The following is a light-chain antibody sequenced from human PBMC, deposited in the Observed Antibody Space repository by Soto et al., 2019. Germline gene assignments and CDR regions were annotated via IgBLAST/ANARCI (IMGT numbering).Light chain of an antibody. CDR3: HQYYSTPIT. CDR2: WAS. J-gene: IGKJ5*01. CDR1: HSLLYSSNNKNY. V-gene: IGKV4-1*01. Sequence: DIVMTQSPDSLAVALCEIPTINCQPSHSLLYSSNNKNYLAWYQQKSGQPPKFLIYWASTRDSGVPDRFSGSGSGTDFTLTIASLQAEDVAVYYCHQYYSTPITFGQGTRVEIK.